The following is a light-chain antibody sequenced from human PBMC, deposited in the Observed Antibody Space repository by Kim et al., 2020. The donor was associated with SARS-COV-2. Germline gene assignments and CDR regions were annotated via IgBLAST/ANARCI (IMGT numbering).Light chain of an antibody. Sequence: QRVTISCSGSTSTIGKNAVNWFQQLPGKAPRLLIYNDNLMSSGISDRFSGSKSGTSASLSISGLQSEDEAFYYCSTWDDTLNGVIFGGGTQLTVL. CDR3: STWDDTLNGVI. CDR1: TSTIGKNA. J-gene: IGLJ2*01. CDR2: NDN. V-gene: IGLV1-36*01.